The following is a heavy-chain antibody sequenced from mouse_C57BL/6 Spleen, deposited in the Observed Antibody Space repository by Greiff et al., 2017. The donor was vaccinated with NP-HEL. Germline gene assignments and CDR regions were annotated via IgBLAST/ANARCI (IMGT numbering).Heavy chain of an antibody. D-gene: IGHD1-1*01. J-gene: IGHJ4*01. CDR2: IWSGGST. Sequence: VQLQESGPGLVQPSQRLSITCTVSGFSLTSYGVHWVRQSPGKGLEWLGVIWSGGSTDYNAAFISRLSISKDNSKSQVFFKMNSLQADDTAIYYCARRTTVVASYYAMDYWGQGTSVTVSS. V-gene: IGHV2-2*01. CDR3: ARRTTVVASYYAMDY. CDR1: GFSLTSYG.